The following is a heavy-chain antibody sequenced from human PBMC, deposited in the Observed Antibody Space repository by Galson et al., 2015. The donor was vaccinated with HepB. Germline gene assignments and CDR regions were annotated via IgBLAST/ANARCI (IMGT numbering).Heavy chain of an antibody. D-gene: IGHD2-21*02. CDR2: ISAYNGNT. V-gene: IGHV1-18*04. CDR1: GYTFTSYG. J-gene: IGHJ6*02. CDR3: ARDNGNIVVVTATYYYYYGMDV. Sequence: SVKVSCKASGYTFTSYGISWVRQAPGQGLEWMGWISAYNGNTNYAQKLQGRVTMTTDTSTSTAYMELRSLRSDDTAVYYCARDNGNIVVVTATYYYYYGMDVWGQGTTVTVSS.